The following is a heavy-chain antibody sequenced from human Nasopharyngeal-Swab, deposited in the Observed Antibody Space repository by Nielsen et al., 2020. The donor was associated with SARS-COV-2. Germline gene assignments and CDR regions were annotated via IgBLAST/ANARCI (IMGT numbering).Heavy chain of an antibody. V-gene: IGHV1-46*01. CDR2: INPSGGST. J-gene: IGHJ5*02. CDR1: GYNFTTYD. CDR3: ATGAVVAATGWFDP. D-gene: IGHD2-15*01. Sequence: ASVKVSCKASGYNFTTYDFNWVRQATGQGLEWMGIINPSGGSTSYAQKFQGRVTMTEDTSTDTAYMELSSLRSEDTAVYYCATGAVVAATGWFDPWGQGTLVTVSS.